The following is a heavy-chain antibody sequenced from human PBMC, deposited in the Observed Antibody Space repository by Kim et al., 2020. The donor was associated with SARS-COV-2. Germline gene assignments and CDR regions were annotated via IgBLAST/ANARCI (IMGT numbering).Heavy chain of an antibody. D-gene: IGHD3-10*01. CDR2: INTNTGNP. V-gene: IGHV7-4-1*02. CDR3: ARGFFVRVRGFYYYYGMDV. CDR1: GYTFTSYA. J-gene: IGHJ6*02. Sequence: ASVKVSCKASGYTFTSYAMNWVRQAPGQGLEWMGWINTNTGNPTYAQGFTGRFVFSLDTSVSTAYLQISSLKAEDTAVYYCARGFFVRVRGFYYYYGMDVWGQGTTVTVSS.